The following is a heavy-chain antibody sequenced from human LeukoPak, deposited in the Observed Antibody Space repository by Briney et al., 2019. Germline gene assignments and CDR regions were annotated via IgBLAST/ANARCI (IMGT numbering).Heavy chain of an antibody. Sequence: SETLSLTCTVSGGSISTSSYFWGWIRQPPGKGLEWIGSIYYSGITFYNPSLKSRLTISVDTSKNQFSLKLTSVTAADTAVYYCARPLDTTFFNAFDIWGQGTMVTVSS. D-gene: IGHD2/OR15-2a*01. CDR3: ARPLDTTFFNAFDI. CDR1: GGSISTSSYF. CDR2: IYYSGIT. V-gene: IGHV4-39*01. J-gene: IGHJ3*02.